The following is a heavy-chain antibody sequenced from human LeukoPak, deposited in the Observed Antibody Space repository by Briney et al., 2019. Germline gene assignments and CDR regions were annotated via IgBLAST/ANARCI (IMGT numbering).Heavy chain of an antibody. CDR1: GYSFTSYW. CDR3: ARAATVVVPDKPYWFDP. CDR2: IYPGSSDT. Sequence: GESPKIPCKASGYSFTSYWIGWVRQMPGKGLVGLGIIYPGSSDTRYNPSFQGQVTISADKSINTSYLQWSSLKASDTAMYYCARAATVVVPDKPYWFDPWGQGTLVTVSS. D-gene: IGHD2-2*01. V-gene: IGHV5-51*01. J-gene: IGHJ5*02.